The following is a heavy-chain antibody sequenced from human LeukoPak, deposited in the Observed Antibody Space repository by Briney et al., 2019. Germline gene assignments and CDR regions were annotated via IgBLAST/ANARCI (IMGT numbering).Heavy chain of an antibody. CDR1: GGSISSYY. V-gene: IGHV4-4*07. J-gene: IGHJ6*03. CDR3: ARDTVPEGPGGYYYYYMDV. Sequence: SETLSLTCTVSGGSISSYYWSWIRQPAGKGLEWIGRIYTSGSTSYNPSLKSRVTMSVDTSKNQFSLKLSSVTAADTAVYYCARDTVPEGPGGYYYYYMDVWGKGTTVTVSS. D-gene: IGHD4-11*01. CDR2: IYTSGST.